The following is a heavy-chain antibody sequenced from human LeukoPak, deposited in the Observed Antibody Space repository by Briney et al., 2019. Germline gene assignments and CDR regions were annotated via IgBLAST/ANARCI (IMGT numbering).Heavy chain of an antibody. V-gene: IGHV3-23*01. CDR2: VIGSGSST. D-gene: IGHD2-21*02. CDR1: GFTFSNYD. J-gene: IGHJ4*02. CDR3: ARADCGGDCYVDF. Sequence: PGGSLRLSCAASGFTFSNYDMSWVRRAPGKGLEWVSTVIGSGSSTYYADSVKGRFSISRDNSRNIVYLHLSSLGSEDTAAYFCARADCGGDCYVDFWGQGTLLTVSS.